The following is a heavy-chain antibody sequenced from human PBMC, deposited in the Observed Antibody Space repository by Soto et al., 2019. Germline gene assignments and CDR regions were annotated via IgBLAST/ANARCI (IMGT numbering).Heavy chain of an antibody. CDR2: VHPSGST. D-gene: IGHD5-18*01. CDR3: ARGKPSGYRFGPRNFFYYGLDV. CDR1: SASLGEHY. J-gene: IGHJ6*02. Sequence: PSEPLSLTCADFSASLGEHYWPRIRHSPDKGLERIGEVHPSGSTDYNPSLKSRLTLSLDTSTNQFPLKVASVTAADTAVYFCARGKPSGYRFGPRNFFYYGLDVWGPGTTVTVSS. V-gene: IGHV4-34*01.